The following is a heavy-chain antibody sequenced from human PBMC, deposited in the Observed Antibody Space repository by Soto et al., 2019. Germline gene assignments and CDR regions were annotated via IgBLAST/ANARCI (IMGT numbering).Heavy chain of an antibody. J-gene: IGHJ4*02. CDR2: ISYDGSNK. CDR3: AKDHCGGDCYAFDY. CDR1: GFTFSSYG. V-gene: IGHV3-30*18. Sequence: GGSLRLSCAASGFTFSSYGMHWVRQAPGKGLEWVAVISYDGSNKYYADSVKGRFTISRDNSKNTLYLQMNSLRAEDTAVYYCAKDHCGGDCYAFDYWGQGTLVTVSS. D-gene: IGHD2-21*02.